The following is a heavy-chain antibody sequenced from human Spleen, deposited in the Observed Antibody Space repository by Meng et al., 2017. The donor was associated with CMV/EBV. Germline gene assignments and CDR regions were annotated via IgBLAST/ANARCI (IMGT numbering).Heavy chain of an antibody. CDR1: GGPISSYY. CDR3: ARAGINGTTYWFDP. J-gene: IGHJ5*02. CDR2: IYYNGRT. Sequence: SETLSLTCTISGGPISSYYWSWIRQPPGKGLEWIGYIYYNGRTNYNPSLKSRVTISVDTSKNRFSLKLSSVTAADTAVYYCARAGINGTTYWFDPWGQGTLVTVSS. V-gene: IGHV4-59*01. D-gene: IGHD1-7*01.